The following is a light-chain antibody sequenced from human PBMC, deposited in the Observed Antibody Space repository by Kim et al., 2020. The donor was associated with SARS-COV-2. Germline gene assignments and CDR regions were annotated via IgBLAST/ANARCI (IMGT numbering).Light chain of an antibody. CDR2: AAY. V-gene: IGKV3-15*01. CDR3: QQYNNWPQT. CDR1: QSVRDN. J-gene: IGKJ1*01. Sequence: EIVMTQSPATLSVSPGEIVILSCRASQSVRDNLAWYQQKPGQSPRLLIYAAYTRATGIPARFSGRGSGTEFSLTITSLQSEDFAVYYCQQYNNWPQTFGQGTKVDIK.